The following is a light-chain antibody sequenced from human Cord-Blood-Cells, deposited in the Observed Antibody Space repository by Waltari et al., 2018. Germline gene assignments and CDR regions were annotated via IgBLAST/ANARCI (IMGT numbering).Light chain of an antibody. J-gene: IGKJ1*01. V-gene: IGKV3-15*01. CDR2: RAS. CDR1: QSVSSN. CDR3: QQYNNWPPWT. Sequence: EIVMTQSPATLSVSPGERATLSCRASQSVSSNLAWYQQQPGQAPRLLIYRASTRATGIPARFSGSGSGTEFTLTISSLQSEDVAVYYCQQYNNWPPWTFGQGTKVEIK.